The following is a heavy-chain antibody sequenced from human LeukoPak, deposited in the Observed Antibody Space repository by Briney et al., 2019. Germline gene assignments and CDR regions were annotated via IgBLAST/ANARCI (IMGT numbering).Heavy chain of an antibody. CDR2: IYYSGST. J-gene: IGHJ4*02. V-gene: IGHV4-39*01. D-gene: IGHD2-15*01. CDR1: GGSISSSSYY. CDR3: ARQPAYIVVVVAATVYFDY. Sequence: SETPSLTCTVSGGSISSSSYYWGWIRQPPGKGLEWIGSIYYSGSTYYNPSLKSRVTISVDTSKNQFSLKLSSVTAADTAVYYCARQPAYIVVVVAATVYFDYWGQGTLVTVSS.